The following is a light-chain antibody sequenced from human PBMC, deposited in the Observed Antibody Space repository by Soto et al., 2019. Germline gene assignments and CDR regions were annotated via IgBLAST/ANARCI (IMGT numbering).Light chain of an antibody. CDR1: QSVSGW. CDR3: QHYNDYSYT. J-gene: IGKJ2*01. CDR2: QAS. Sequence: DIQMTQSPSTLSASVGDRVAITCRASQSVSGWLAWYQQKPGKVPNLLIYQASTLEDGVPSRFSGSGSGTEFTLTISSLQPDDSATYYCQHYNDYSYTFGPGTNLEIK. V-gene: IGKV1-5*03.